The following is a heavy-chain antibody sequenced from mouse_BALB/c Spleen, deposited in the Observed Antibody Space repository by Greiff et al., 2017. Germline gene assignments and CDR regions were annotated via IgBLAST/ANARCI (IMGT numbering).Heavy chain of an antibody. J-gene: IGHJ4*01. CDR2: IYPGDGDT. CDR3: ARGGYYYYGMDY. V-gene: IGHV1-80*01. CDR1: GYAFSSYW. Sequence: QVQLKESGAELVRPGSSVKISCKASGYAFSSYWMNWVKQRPGQGLEWIGQIYPGDGDTNYNGKFKGKATLTADKSSSTAYMQLSSLTSEDSAVYFCARGGYYYYGMDYWGQGTSVTVSS.